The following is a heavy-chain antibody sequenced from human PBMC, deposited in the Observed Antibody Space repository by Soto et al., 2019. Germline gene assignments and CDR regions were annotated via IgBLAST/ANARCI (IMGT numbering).Heavy chain of an antibody. CDR3: ARQSGGYYYYGMDV. CDR1: GGSMTRSGYY. V-gene: IGHV4-39*01. D-gene: IGHD1-26*01. Sequence: SETLSLTCTVAGGSMTRSGYYWGWIRQPPGNELQYIGSVYNNGQTYYNPSLTSPVTISIDTSKNQFSLKLSSVTAADSAIYNCARQSGGYYYYGMDVWGQGTTVTVSS. CDR2: VYNNGQT. J-gene: IGHJ6*02.